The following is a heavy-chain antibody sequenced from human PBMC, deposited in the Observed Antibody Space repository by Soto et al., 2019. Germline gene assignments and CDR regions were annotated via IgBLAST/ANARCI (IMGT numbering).Heavy chain of an antibody. Sequence: HWGSLRLSCAASGFTFSIYAMSWVRQAPGKGLEWVSVIYSGGSTYYADSVKGRFTISRDNSKNTLYLQMNSLRAEDTAVYYCARDRWNYVYRYYGMDVWGQGTTVTVSS. J-gene: IGHJ6*02. CDR3: ARDRWNYVYRYYGMDV. CDR2: IYSGGST. CDR1: GFTFSIYA. V-gene: IGHV3-66*01. D-gene: IGHD1-7*01.